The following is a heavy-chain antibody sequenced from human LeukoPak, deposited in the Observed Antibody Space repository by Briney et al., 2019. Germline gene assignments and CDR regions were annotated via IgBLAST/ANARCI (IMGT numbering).Heavy chain of an antibody. V-gene: IGHV3-23*01. CDR2: ISGSGGST. J-gene: IGHJ4*02. CDR3: AKSRGYSYGAMDY. Sequence: GGSLRLSCAASGFTFSNAWMNWVRQAPGKGLEWVSAISGSGGSTYYADSVKGRFTISRDNSKNTLYLQMNSLRAEDTAVYYCAKSRGYSYGAMDYWGQGTLVTVSS. CDR1: GFTFSNAW. D-gene: IGHD5-18*01.